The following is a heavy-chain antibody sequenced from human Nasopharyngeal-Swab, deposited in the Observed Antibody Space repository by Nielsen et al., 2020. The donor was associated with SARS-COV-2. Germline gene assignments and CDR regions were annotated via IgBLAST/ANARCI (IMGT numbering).Heavy chain of an antibody. V-gene: IGHV3-23*01. J-gene: IGHJ4*02. CDR2: ISGSGGST. CDR3: ANTGVRGVIRGLFDY. Sequence: VRPAPGKGLEWVSAISGSGGSTYYADSVKGRFTISRDNSKNTLYLQMNSLRAEDTAVYYCANTGVRGVIRGLFDYWGQGTLVTVSS. D-gene: IGHD3-10*01.